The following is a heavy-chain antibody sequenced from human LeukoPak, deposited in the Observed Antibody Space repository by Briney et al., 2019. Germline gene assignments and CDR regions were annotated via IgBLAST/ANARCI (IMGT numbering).Heavy chain of an antibody. D-gene: IGHD1-26*01. Sequence: KPSGTLSLTCAVSGGSISSSSYYWGWIRQPPGKGLEWIGSIYYSGSTYYNPSLKSRVTISVDTSKNQFSLKLSSVTAADTAVYYCARETPGYDSGSYYLDYWGQGTLVTVSS. CDR3: ARETPGYDSGSYYLDY. J-gene: IGHJ4*02. V-gene: IGHV4-39*07. CDR1: GGSISSSSYY. CDR2: IYYSGST.